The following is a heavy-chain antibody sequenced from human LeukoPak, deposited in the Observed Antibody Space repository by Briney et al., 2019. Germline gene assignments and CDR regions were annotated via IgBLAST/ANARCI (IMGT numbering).Heavy chain of an antibody. CDR1: GFTFA. CDR3: AQWGDFDVLTGYYVPDF. Sequence: PGGSLRLSCAASGFTFAMSWVRQAPGKGLEWVSAITGSDGNTYYADPVKGLFTISRDNSKNTLYLQMNSLRAEDTAVYYCAQWGDFDVLTGYYVPDFWGQGTLVTVSS. CDR2: ITGSDGNT. V-gene: IGHV3-23*01. J-gene: IGHJ4*02. D-gene: IGHD3-9*01.